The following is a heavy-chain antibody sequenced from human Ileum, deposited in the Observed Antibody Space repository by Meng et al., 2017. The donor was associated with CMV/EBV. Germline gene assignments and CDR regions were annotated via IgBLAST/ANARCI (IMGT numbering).Heavy chain of an antibody. D-gene: IGHD6-6*01. CDR3: ARVWGISVRPLDY. J-gene: IGHJ4*02. Sequence: QVQLQERGPGLGKPSQTPSLTGTVSCDAISSGYYCWIWIRLTPGKGQEWIGHGQDSGSTYYNPSLQSLVTISVDTSKNQFSLNLISVTAADTAVYYCARVWGISVRPLDYWGQGTLVTVSS. CDR2: GQDSGST. CDR1: CDAISSGYYC. V-gene: IGHV4-30-4*01.